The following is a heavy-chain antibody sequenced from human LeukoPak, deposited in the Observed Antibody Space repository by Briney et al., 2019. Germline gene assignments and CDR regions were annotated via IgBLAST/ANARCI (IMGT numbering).Heavy chain of an antibody. J-gene: IGHJ4*02. Sequence: GGSLRLSCAASGFTFSSYAMSWVRQAPGKGLEWVSGISGGGGSTYYADSVKGRFTISRDNSKNTLYLQMNSLRAEDTAVYYCARDRSGSYTFDYWGQGTLVTVSS. CDR2: ISGGGGST. CDR3: ARDRSGSYTFDY. V-gene: IGHV3-23*01. D-gene: IGHD1-26*01. CDR1: GFTFSSYA.